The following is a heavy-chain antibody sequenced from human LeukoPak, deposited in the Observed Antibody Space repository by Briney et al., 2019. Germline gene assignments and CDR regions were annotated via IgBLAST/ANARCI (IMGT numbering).Heavy chain of an antibody. CDR2: VSGSGGPT. CDR3: AKVRFLEWLFGSIFDS. Sequence: GGSLRLSCAASGFTFSSFAMSWVRQAPGKGLEWVSAVSGSGGPTYYADSIRGRFTISRDNSKNTLFLQMNSLRAEDTAIYFCAKVRFLEWLFGSIFDSWGKGTLVTVSS. D-gene: IGHD3-3*01. V-gene: IGHV3-23*01. CDR1: GFTFSSFA. J-gene: IGHJ4*02.